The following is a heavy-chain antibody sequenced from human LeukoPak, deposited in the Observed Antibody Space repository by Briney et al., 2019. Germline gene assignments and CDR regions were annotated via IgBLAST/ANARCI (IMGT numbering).Heavy chain of an antibody. Sequence: PSETLSLTCNVLVGSIRSSNDYWGWIRQPPGKGLEWIGSIYYSGSTYYNPSLKGRITMYVDTSNNQFSLKLTSATATDTAVYYCARLFYYDSSGPPSWGQGTLVTVSS. CDR2: IYYSGST. CDR3: ARLFYYDSSGPPS. J-gene: IGHJ5*02. D-gene: IGHD3-22*01. CDR1: VGSIRSSNDY. V-gene: IGHV4-39*01.